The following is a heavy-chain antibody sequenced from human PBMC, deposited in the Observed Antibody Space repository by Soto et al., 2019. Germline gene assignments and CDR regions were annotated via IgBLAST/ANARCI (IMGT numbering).Heavy chain of an antibody. D-gene: IGHD3-22*01. V-gene: IGHV1-24*01. CDR3: ATDHISYDSDDWFDP. J-gene: IGHJ5*02. CDR1: GYTLTELS. Sequence: ASVKVSCKVSGYTLTELSMHWVRQAPGKGLEWMGGFDPEDGETIYAQRFQGRVTMTEDTSTDTAYMELSSLRSEDTAVYYCATDHISYDSDDWFDPWGQGTLVTVSS. CDR2: FDPEDGET.